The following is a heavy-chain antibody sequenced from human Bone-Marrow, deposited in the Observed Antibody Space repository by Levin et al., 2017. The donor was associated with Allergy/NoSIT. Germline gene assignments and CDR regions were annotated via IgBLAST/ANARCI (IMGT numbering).Heavy chain of an antibody. J-gene: IGHJ4*02. CDR2: IKSKTDGGTT. V-gene: IGHV3-15*07. CDR1: GFTFSNAW. D-gene: IGHD2-15*01. CDR3: TTGRGSCYFFDY. Sequence: GESLKISCAASGFTFSNAWMNWVRQAPGKGLEWVGRIKSKTDGGTTDYAAPVKGRFTISRDDSKNTLYLQMNSLKTEDTAVYYCTTGRGSCYFFDYWGQGTLVTVSS.